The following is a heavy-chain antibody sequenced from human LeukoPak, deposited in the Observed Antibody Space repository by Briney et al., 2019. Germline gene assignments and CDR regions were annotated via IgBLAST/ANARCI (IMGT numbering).Heavy chain of an antibody. CDR1: GYTFTGYY. Sequence: ASVKVSCKASGYTFTGYYMHWVRQAPGQGLEWMGWINPNSGGTNYAQKFQGRVTTTRDTSISTAYMELSRLRSDDTAVYYCARDVPNSSSDAFDIWGQGTMVTVSS. CDR2: INPNSGGT. V-gene: IGHV1-2*02. J-gene: IGHJ3*02. D-gene: IGHD6-13*01. CDR3: ARDVPNSSSDAFDI.